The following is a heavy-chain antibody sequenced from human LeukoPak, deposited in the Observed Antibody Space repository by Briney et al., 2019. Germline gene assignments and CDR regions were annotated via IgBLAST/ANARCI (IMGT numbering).Heavy chain of an antibody. Sequence: GGSLRLSCAASGFTVSSNYMSWVRRAPGKGQEWVSVINSGGSTYYADSVKGRFTSSRDNSKNTLYLQMNSLRAEDTAVYYCARDKGWVTYDWGQGTLVTVSS. CDR2: INSGGST. J-gene: IGHJ4*02. D-gene: IGHD2-21*02. CDR3: ARDKGWVTYD. V-gene: IGHV3-53*01. CDR1: GFTVSSNY.